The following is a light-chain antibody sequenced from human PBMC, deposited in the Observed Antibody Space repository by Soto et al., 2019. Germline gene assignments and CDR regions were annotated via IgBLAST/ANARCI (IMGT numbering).Light chain of an antibody. CDR1: QGISTD. V-gene: IGKV1-39*01. CDR2: AAS. Sequence: IQMTQSASSLSASAGARVTITCRASQGISTDVNWYQQKPGKAPKLLIYAASRLQSGVPSRFSGSGSETDFTLTISSLQPEDFATYSCQQSYSTTWTFGQGTKV. CDR3: QQSYSTTWT. J-gene: IGKJ1*01.